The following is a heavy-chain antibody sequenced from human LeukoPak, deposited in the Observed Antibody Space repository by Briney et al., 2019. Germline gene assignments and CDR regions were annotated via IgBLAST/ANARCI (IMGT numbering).Heavy chain of an antibody. V-gene: IGHV4-31*03. CDR3: ARVRGITIFGVVMHTGGGMDV. CDR2: IYYSGST. CDR1: GGSISSSGYY. D-gene: IGHD3-3*01. Sequence: SETLSLTCTVSGGSISSSGYYWSWIRQHPGKGLEWIGYIYYSGSTYYNPSLKSRVTISVDTSKNQFSLKLSSVTAADTAVYYCARVRGITIFGVVMHTGGGMDVWGQGTTVTVSS. J-gene: IGHJ6*02.